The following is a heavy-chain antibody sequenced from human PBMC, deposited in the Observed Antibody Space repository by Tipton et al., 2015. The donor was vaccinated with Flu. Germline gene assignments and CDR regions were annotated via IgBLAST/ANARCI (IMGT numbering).Heavy chain of an antibody. D-gene: IGHD3-16*01. V-gene: IGHV4-38-2*01. CDR1: GFSIGTNYY. CDR2: FFHSGTT. J-gene: IGHJ4*02. CDR3: ARSKGGGTGSLDY. Sequence: TLSLTCAVSGFSIGTNYYGGWIRQPPGKGLEWIGSFFHSGTTYYNPSLKSRVTISVDTSKNQFSLKLSSVTAADTAVYYCARSKGGGTGSLDYWGQGTLVTVSS.